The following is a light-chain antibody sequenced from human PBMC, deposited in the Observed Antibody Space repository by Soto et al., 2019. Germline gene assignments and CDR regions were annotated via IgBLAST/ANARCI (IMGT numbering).Light chain of an antibody. Sequence: FLTQSPDTLSLSPGDRATLSCRASQSVSTYLAWYQQKPGQAPRLLIYDASNRATGIPARFSGSGSGTDFTLTISSLEPEDFAVYYCQQRSDWPPITFGQRTRLAI. CDR2: DAS. J-gene: IGKJ5*01. CDR1: QSVSTY. CDR3: QQRSDWPPIT. V-gene: IGKV3-11*01.